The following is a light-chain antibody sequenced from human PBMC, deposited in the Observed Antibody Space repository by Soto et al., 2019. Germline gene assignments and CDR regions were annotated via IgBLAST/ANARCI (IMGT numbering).Light chain of an antibody. CDR2: DAS. J-gene: IGKJ4*01. Sequence: EIVLTQSPATLSLSPGDRATLSCRSSQRVGSYLGWYQQRPGQAPRLLIYDASNRATGIPARFSGSGSGTDFTLTISSLEPADFAVYYCQQRSDWPYTFGGATKVEIK. CDR3: QQRSDWPYT. V-gene: IGKV3-11*01. CDR1: QRVGSY.